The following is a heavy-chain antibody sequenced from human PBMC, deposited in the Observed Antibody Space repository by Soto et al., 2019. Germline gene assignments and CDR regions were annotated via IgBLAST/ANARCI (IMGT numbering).Heavy chain of an antibody. D-gene: IGHD2-15*01. CDR2: ISYDGNKE. V-gene: IGHV3-30*18. CDR1: GFTFSSYA. J-gene: IGHJ6*02. Sequence: QVQLVESGGGVVQPGRSLRLSCAASGFTFSSYAMHWVRQAPGKGLEWVAVISYDGNKEYYGDSVKGRFTVSRDNSKNARYLQVKSLRVEDAAVYYCAKAFYGGNPPPEFYYHMAVWGQGTTVTVSS. CDR3: AKAFYGGNPPPEFYYHMAV.